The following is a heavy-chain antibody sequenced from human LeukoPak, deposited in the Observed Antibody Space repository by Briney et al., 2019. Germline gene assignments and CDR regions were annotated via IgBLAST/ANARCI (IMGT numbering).Heavy chain of an antibody. J-gene: IGHJ3*02. Sequence: SQTLSLACTVSGGSISSGSYDWGWIRQPAGRGLEWIGRIYTSGSTNYNPSLKSRVTISVDTSKNQFSLKLSSVTDADTAVYYCAKTYYDFWSGYLDAFDNWGQVTMVTVSS. V-gene: IGHV4-61*02. CDR3: AKTYYDFWSGYLDAFDN. CDR2: IYTSGST. D-gene: IGHD3-3*01. CDR1: GGSISSGSYD.